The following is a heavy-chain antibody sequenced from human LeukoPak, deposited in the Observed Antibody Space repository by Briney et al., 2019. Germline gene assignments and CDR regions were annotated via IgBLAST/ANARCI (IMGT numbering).Heavy chain of an antibody. J-gene: IGHJ6*03. CDR2: ISGSGGST. Sequence: QPGGSLGLSCAASGFTFSSYAMSWVRQAPGKGLEWVSAISGSGGSTHYADSVKGRFTISRDNSKNTLYLQINSLRAEDTAVYYCAKASWGRTYYHYYMDVWGKGTTVTVSS. CDR1: GFTFSSYA. D-gene: IGHD7-27*01. V-gene: IGHV3-23*01. CDR3: AKASWGRTYYHYYMDV.